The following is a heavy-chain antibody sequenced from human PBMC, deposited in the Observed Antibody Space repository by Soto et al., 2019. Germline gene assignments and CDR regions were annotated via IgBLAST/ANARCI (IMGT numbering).Heavy chain of an antibody. J-gene: IGHJ6*02. CDR2: ISSYNGNR. V-gene: IGHV1-18*04. CDR1: AYTFTCYG. D-gene: IGHD2-15*01. CDR3: ASISGGSYNAYYFYYRIDV. Sequence: ASVKVSCKASAYTFTCYGIRWVRQAPGQGVDRMGWISSYNGNRKYAQDLQGRVTMTTDTSTSTAYTELSSRRCDDTAVSYCASISGGSYNAYYFYYRIDVWAQG.